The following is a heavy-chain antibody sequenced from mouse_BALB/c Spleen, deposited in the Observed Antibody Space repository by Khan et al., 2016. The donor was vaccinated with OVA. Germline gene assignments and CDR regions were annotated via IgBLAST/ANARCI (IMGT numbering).Heavy chain of an antibody. J-gene: IGHJ3*01. CDR1: GYTFTDYV. Sequence: QVQLKESGPELVKPGTSVKMSCKASGYTFTDYVISWVKQRTGQGLEWIGEIYPGSGSTYYNGTFKGKATLTADKSTNTAYMQLSSLTSEDSAVYFCARSYDGAWFAYWGQGTLVTVSA. CDR3: ARSYDGAWFAY. CDR2: IYPGSGST. V-gene: IGHV1-77*01. D-gene: IGHD1-1*01.